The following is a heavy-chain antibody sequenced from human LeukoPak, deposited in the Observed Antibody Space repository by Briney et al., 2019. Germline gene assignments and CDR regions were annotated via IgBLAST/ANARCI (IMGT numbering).Heavy chain of an antibody. CDR2: IGASGGST. D-gene: IGHD1-26*01. CDR1: GFTFSNCD. CDR3: AKDRGSHFDY. Sequence: GGSLRLSCTASGFTFSNCDMNWVRQAPGKGLEWVSTIGASGGSTYYADSVKGRFTISRDNSKNTLYLQMDSLRAEDTAVYYCAKDRGSHFDYWGQGTLVTVSS. V-gene: IGHV3-23*01. J-gene: IGHJ4*02.